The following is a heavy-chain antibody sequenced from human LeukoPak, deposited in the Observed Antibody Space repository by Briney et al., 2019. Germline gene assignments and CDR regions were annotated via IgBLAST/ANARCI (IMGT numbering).Heavy chain of an antibody. CDR1: GFTFSSYA. V-gene: IGHV3-23*01. D-gene: IGHD3-3*01. J-gene: IGHJ4*02. Sequence: GGSLSLSCAASGFTFSSYAMSWVRQAPGKGLEWVSGISGSGSSTYYADSVKGRFTISRDNSKNTLYPQMNSLRAEDTAVYYCAKKFFGVVIRVEAYFDSWGQGTLVTVST. CDR2: ISGSGSST. CDR3: AKKFFGVVIRVEAYFDS.